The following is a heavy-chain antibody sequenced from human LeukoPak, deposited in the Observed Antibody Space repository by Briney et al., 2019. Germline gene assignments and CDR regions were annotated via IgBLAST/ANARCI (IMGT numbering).Heavy chain of an antibody. CDR2: ISSSSSII. CDR1: GFTFSSYS. CDR3: ARSPPKNDY. Sequence: GGSLRLSCAVSGFTFSSYSMNWVRQAPGKGLEWISYISSSSSIIYYADPVQGRFTTPRHNAKHTPYLQNNRLREEDTAEYSCARSPPKNDYWGQGALVTVSS. V-gene: IGHV3-48*02. J-gene: IGHJ4*02.